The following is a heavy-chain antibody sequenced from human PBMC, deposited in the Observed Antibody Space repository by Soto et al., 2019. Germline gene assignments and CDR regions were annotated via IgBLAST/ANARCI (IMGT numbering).Heavy chain of an antibody. V-gene: IGHV3-30-3*01. D-gene: IGHD3-3*01. J-gene: IGHJ4*02. Sequence: PGGSLRLSCAASGFTFSSYAMHWVRQAPGKGLEWVAVISYDGSNKYYADSVKGRFTISRDNSKNTLYLQMNSLRAEDTAVYYCAREPITIFGVANTYFDYWGQGTLVPVSS. CDR1: GFTFSSYA. CDR2: ISYDGSNK. CDR3: AREPITIFGVANTYFDY.